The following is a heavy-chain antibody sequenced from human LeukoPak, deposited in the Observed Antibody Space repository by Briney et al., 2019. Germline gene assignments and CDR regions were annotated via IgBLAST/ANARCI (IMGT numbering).Heavy chain of an antibody. CDR1: GYSFISYW. V-gene: IGHV5-51*01. CDR3: ARPPSIAADNDAFDI. J-gene: IGHJ3*02. Sequence: GESLKISXKGSGYSFISYWIGWVRQKPGKGLEWMGIIYPGDSDTRYSPSFQGQVTISADKSISTAYLQWSSLKASDTAMYYCARPPSIAADNDAFDIWGQGTMVTVSS. CDR2: IYPGDSDT. D-gene: IGHD6-25*01.